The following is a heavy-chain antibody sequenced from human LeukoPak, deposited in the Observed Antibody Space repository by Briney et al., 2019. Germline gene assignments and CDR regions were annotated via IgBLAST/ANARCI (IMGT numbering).Heavy chain of an antibody. CDR2: INPNSGDT. CDR1: GYTFSGYY. CDR3: TRFPRKTVTTNY. V-gene: IGHV1-2*06. J-gene: IGHJ4*02. D-gene: IGHD4-17*01. Sequence: ASVKVSCKASGYTFSGYYMHWVRQAPGQGLEWMGRINPNSGDTNYAQKFQGRVTMTRDTSISTAYMELSRLRSDDTAVHYCTRFPRKTVTTNYWGQGTLVTVSS.